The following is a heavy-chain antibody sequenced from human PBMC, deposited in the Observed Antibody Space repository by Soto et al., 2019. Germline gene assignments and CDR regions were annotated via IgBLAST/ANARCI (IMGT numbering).Heavy chain of an antibody. J-gene: IGHJ4*02. V-gene: IGHV4-39*01. CDR2: IYYSGST. D-gene: IGHD3-10*01. CDR3: ARRVRYYYGSGSIPVDY. Sequence: PSETLSLTCTVSGGSISSSSYYWGWIRQPPGKGLEWIGSIYYSGSTYYNPSLKSRVTISVDTSKNQFSLKLSSVTAADTAVYYCARRVRYYYGSGSIPVDYWGQGTLVTVSS. CDR1: GGSISSSSYY.